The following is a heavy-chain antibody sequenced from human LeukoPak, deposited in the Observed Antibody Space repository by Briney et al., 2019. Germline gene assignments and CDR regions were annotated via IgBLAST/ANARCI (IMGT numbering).Heavy chain of an antibody. CDR3: SLRYCSGTSCPGY. D-gene: IGHD2-8*02. Sequence: KPGGSLRLSCAASGFTFSDAWLSWVRQAPGKGPEWVGRIKSSADGGATDYAAPVKGRFTVPRDDSKDTLYLQMNSLKTEDTAVYYCSLRYCSGTSCPGYWGQGTLVTVSS. CDR2: IKSSADGGAT. V-gene: IGHV3-15*01. CDR1: GFTFSDAW. J-gene: IGHJ4*02.